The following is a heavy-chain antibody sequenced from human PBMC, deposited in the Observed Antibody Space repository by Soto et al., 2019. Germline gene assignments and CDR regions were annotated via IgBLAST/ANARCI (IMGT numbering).Heavy chain of an antibody. D-gene: IGHD3-10*02. J-gene: IGHJ6*02. CDR3: VRDYVMDV. CDR1: GFTFSGDS. CDR2: ISTTSTYI. Sequence: EVQLVESGGGLVKPGGSLRLSCAASGFTFSGDSMNWVRQAPGKGLEWVASISTTSTYIYYADSVKGRFTISRDNAKNSLHLQMNSLRAEDTAVYYCVRDYVMDVWGQGTTVTVSS. V-gene: IGHV3-21*01.